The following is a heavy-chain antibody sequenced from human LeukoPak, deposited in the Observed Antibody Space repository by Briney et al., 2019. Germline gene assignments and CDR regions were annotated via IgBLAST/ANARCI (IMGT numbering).Heavy chain of an antibody. CDR1: GYTFTSYD. CDR2: MNPNSGNT. V-gene: IGHV1-8*01. D-gene: IGHD3-3*01. Sequence: ASVKVSCKASGYTFTSYDINWVRQATGQGLEWMGWMNPNSGNTGYAQKFQGRVTMTRNTSISTAYMELSSLRSEDTAVYYCARAGEGYDFWSGYYNYFDYWGQGTLVTVSS. CDR3: ARAGEGYDFWSGYYNYFDY. J-gene: IGHJ4*02.